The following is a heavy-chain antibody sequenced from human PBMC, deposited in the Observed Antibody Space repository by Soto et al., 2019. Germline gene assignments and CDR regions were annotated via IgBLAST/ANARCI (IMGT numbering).Heavy chain of an antibody. V-gene: IGHV1-69*01. J-gene: IGHJ4*02. Sequence: QVQLVQSGAEVKKPGSSVKVSCKASGGTFSSYSINWVRQAPGQGLEWMGELIPIFGTANYAQKFQGRVTITADESTSTAYMELSSLRSEDTALYYCARDGGRHSGGIDYWCQGTLVTVSS. CDR3: ARDGGRHSGGIDY. D-gene: IGHD1-26*01. CDR1: GGTFSSYS. CDR2: LIPIFGTA.